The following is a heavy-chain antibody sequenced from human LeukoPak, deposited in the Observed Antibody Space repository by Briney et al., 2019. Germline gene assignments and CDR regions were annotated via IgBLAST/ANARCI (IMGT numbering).Heavy chain of an antibody. CDR2: IRSNSDGGTI. V-gene: IGHV3-15*07. J-gene: IGHJ5*02. D-gene: IGHD3-22*01. CDR1: GFTFSNAW. CDR3: ATDFYDST. Sequence: TGGSLRLSCATSGFTFSNAWMNWVRQAPGKGLEWVGRIRSNSDGGTIDDAAPVKGRFTLSRDDSKTTLYLQMNSQQTEDTAVYYCATDFYDSTWGQGALVTVSS.